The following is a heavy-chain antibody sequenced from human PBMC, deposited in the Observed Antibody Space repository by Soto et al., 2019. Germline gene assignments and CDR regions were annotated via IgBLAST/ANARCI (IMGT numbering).Heavy chain of an antibody. D-gene: IGHD2-8*01. V-gene: IGHV1-2*02. CDR2: INPNSGGT. CDR1: GYTFTGYY. Sequence: GASVKVSCKASGYTFTGYYMHWVRQAPGQGLEWMGWINPNSGGTNYAQKFQGRVTMTRDTSISTAYMELSRLRSDDTVVYYCARGDIVLMVYAMGSMYNWFDPWGQGTLVTVSS. J-gene: IGHJ5*02. CDR3: ARGDIVLMVYAMGSMYNWFDP.